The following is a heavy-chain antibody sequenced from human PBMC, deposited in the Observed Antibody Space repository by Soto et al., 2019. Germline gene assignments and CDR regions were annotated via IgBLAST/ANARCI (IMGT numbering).Heavy chain of an antibody. CDR1: GFTFSSYS. V-gene: IGHV3-21*01. CDR2: ISSSSSYI. D-gene: IGHD3-10*01. J-gene: IGHJ6*03. CDR3: ARGGIEGFGEFNYYYMDV. Sequence: GGSLRLCCAASGFTFSSYSMNWVRQAPGKGLEWVSSISSSSSYIYYADSVKGRFTISRDNAKNSLYLQMNSLRAEDTAVYYCARGGIEGFGEFNYYYMDVWGKGTTVTVSS.